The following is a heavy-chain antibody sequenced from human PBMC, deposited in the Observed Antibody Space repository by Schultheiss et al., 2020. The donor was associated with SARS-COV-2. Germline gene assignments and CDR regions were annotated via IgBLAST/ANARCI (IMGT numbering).Heavy chain of an antibody. D-gene: IGHD3-16*02. CDR1: GGTFSSYA. CDR3: ARAPGGGDVLTFGGVIVIPAWYFDY. CDR2: IIPIFGTA. J-gene: IGHJ4*02. Sequence: SVKVSCKASGGTFSSYAISWVRQAPGQGLEWMGGIIPIFGTANYAQKFQGRVTITADKSTSTAYMELSSLRAEDTAVYYCARAPGGGDVLTFGGVIVIPAWYFDYWGQGTLVTVSS. V-gene: IGHV1-69*06.